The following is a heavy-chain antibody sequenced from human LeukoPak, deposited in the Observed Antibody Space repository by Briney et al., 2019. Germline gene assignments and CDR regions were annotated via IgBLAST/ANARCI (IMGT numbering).Heavy chain of an antibody. CDR1: GGSISSYY. CDR2: IYYSGST. J-gene: IGHJ6*03. CDR3: ARYGVVLVPAATPNEVYYYYTDV. V-gene: IGHV4-59*01. D-gene: IGHD2-2*01. Sequence: SETLSLTCTVSGGSISSYYWSWIRQPPGRGLEWIGYIYYSGSTNYNPSLKSRVTISVDTSKNQFSLKLSSVTAADTAVYYCARYGVVLVPAATPNEVYYYYTDVWGKGTTVTVSS.